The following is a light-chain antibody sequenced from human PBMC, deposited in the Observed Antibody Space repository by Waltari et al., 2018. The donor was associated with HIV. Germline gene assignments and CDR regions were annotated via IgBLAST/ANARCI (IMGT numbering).Light chain of an antibody. CDR1: QSVNSNY. Sequence: EIVLTQSPGTLSLSPGERATLSCRASQSVNSNYLAWYQQKPGQAPRLLIYGASSRATGIPDRVSGIGSGTDFTLTISRLEPEDFAVYFCQQYGTSPPFTFGPGTKVDI. V-gene: IGKV3-20*01. CDR2: GAS. CDR3: QQYGTSPPFT. J-gene: IGKJ3*01.